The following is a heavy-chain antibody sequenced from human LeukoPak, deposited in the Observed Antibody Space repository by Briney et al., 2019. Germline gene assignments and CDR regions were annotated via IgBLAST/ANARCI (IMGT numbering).Heavy chain of an antibody. CDR3: ARTTSLTASGYDY. J-gene: IGHJ4*02. CDR1: GYTFTNYH. Sequence: ASLKVSCKASGYTFTNYHINWVRQAPGQGLEWMGWINPNTGDRGYAQKFQGRVSITSDTSISTAYMELGSLRSEDTAVYFCARTTSLTASGYDYWRPGTLVTVSS. V-gene: IGHV1-8*03. D-gene: IGHD4-17*01. CDR2: INPNTGDR.